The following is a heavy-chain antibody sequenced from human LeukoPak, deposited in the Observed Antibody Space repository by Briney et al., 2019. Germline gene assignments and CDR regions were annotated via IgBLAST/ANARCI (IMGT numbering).Heavy chain of an antibody. V-gene: IGHV3-30-3*01. J-gene: IGHJ3*02. Sequence: GGSLRLSCAASGFTFSSYAMHWVRQAPGKGLEWVAVISYDGSNKYYADSVKGRFTISRDNSKNTLYLQMNRLRAEDTAVYYCAREISITMIVVEDPGAFDIWGQGTMVTVSS. D-gene: IGHD3-22*01. CDR3: AREISITMIVVEDPGAFDI. CDR1: GFTFSSYA. CDR2: ISYDGSNK.